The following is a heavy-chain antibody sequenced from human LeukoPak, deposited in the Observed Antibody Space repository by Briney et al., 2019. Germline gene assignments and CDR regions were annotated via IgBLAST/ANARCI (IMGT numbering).Heavy chain of an antibody. V-gene: IGHV3-53*01. CDR1: GFTVNSNY. CDR2: IYSGGST. D-gene: IGHD1-1*01. Sequence: GGSLRLSCAASGFTVNSNYMSWVRQAPGKGLEWVSVIYSGGSTYYADSVKGRFTISRDNSKNTLYLQMNSLRAEDTAVYYCAKSRSGSANWALQIFDNWGQGTLVTVSS. CDR3: AKSRSGSANWALQIFDN. J-gene: IGHJ4*02.